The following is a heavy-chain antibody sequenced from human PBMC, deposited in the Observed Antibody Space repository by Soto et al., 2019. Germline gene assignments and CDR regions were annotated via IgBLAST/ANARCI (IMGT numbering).Heavy chain of an antibody. CDR1: GGSISSGGYY. CDR3: ARDSNYYDCSGYVQLGYNLFDP. V-gene: IGHV4-31*11. CDR2: IYYSGST. Sequence: PSETLSLTCAVSGGSISSGGYYWSWIRQHPGKGLEWIGYIYYSGSTYYNPSLKSRVTISVDTSKNQFSLKLSSVTAAGTAVYYCARDSNYYDCSGYVQLGYNLFDPWGQGTLVTVSS. D-gene: IGHD3-22*01. J-gene: IGHJ5*02.